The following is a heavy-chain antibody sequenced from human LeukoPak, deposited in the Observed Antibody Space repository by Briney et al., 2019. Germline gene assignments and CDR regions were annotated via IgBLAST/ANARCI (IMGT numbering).Heavy chain of an antibody. Sequence: PGGSLRLSCAASGFTFSAYWMHWVRQAPGKGLVWVSRIYLDGSSTSYADSVKGRFTISRDNTKNTLYLQMNSLGAEDTAVYYCARASYSGNLIVYWGQGTLVIASS. CDR2: IYLDGSST. D-gene: IGHD1-26*01. V-gene: IGHV3-74*01. CDR3: ARASYSGNLIVY. CDR1: GFTFSAYW. J-gene: IGHJ4*02.